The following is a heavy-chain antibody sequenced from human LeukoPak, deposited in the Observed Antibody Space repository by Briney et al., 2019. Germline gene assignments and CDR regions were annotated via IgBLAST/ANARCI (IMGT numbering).Heavy chain of an antibody. Sequence: PGGSLRLSCAASGFTFGTYTMTWVRQTPGKGLEWVSGISGSGGGTYYAGSLKGRFTISRDNSKNTLYLQMYSLRAEDTGVYYCARRNYSLDFWGQGTLVTVSS. D-gene: IGHD2-15*01. CDR1: GFTFGTYT. CDR3: ARRNYSLDF. CDR2: ISGSGGGT. J-gene: IGHJ4*02. V-gene: IGHV3-23*01.